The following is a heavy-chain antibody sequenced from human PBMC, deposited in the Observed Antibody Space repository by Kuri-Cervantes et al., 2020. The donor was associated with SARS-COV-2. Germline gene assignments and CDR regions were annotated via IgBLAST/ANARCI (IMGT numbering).Heavy chain of an antibody. J-gene: IGHJ3*02. Sequence: SETLSLTCGVSGYSISSGYYWGWIRQPPGKGLEWIGSIYHSGSTYYNPSLKSRVTISVDTSKNQFSLKLSSVTAADTAVYYCARHRWGRDAFDIWGQGTMVTVSS. D-gene: IGHD3-16*01. CDR2: IYHSGST. CDR1: GYSISSGYY. CDR3: ARHRWGRDAFDI. V-gene: IGHV4-38-2*01.